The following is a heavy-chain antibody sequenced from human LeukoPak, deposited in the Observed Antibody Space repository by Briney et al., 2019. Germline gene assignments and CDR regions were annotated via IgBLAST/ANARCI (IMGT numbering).Heavy chain of an antibody. CDR2: ISAYNGNT. J-gene: IGHJ5*02. Sequence: ASVKVSCKSSGYTFTSYGISWVRQAPGQGLEWMGWISAYNGNTNSAQKLQGRVTMTTDTSTSTAYMELRSLRSDDAAVYYCARWGPMVRGVISWFDPWGQGTLVTVSS. CDR1: GYTFTSYG. D-gene: IGHD3-10*01. CDR3: ARWGPMVRGVISWFDP. V-gene: IGHV1-18*01.